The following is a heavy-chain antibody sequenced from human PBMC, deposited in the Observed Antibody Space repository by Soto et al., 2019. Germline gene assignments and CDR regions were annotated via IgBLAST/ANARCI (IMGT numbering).Heavy chain of an antibody. D-gene: IGHD3-3*01. CDR3: AHRPQDFWSGYPFSWFDP. CDR2: TYWDYDK. V-gene: IGHV2-5*02. Sequence: QITLKESGPALVKPTQTLTLTCTFSGFSLSTSGVGVGWIRQPPGTTLESLALTYWDYDKRYSPSLKSRLTITKDTSKNHVVLTMTNMDPVDTATYYCAHRPQDFWSGYPFSWFDPWGQGTLVTVSS. CDR1: GFSLSTSGVG. J-gene: IGHJ5*02.